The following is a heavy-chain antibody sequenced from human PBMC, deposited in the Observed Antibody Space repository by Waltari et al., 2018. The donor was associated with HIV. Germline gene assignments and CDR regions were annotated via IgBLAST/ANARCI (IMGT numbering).Heavy chain of an antibody. CDR1: GYTFTSYG. Sequence: QVQLVQSGAEVTKPGASVKVSCKASGYTFTSYGITWVRQAPGQGLEWMGWINSYNGDTKYAQKFQGRVTMTTITSTSTAYMDLSSLTSDDTAVYYCAREAWGSGYAFDYWGQGALVTVSS. D-gene: IGHD3-16*01. CDR2: INSYNGDT. CDR3: AREAWGSGYAFDY. V-gene: IGHV1-18*01. J-gene: IGHJ4*02.